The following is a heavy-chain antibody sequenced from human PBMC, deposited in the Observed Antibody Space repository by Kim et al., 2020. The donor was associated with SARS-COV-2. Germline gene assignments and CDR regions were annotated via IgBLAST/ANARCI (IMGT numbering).Heavy chain of an antibody. CDR2: GST. J-gene: IGHJ4*02. D-gene: IGHD2-21*01. V-gene: IGHV1-46*01. CDR3: ARGYGGLRY. Sequence: GSTSYAQKCQGRVTMTRDTSTSTVYMELSSLRSEDTAVYYCARGYGGLRYWGQGTLVTVSS.